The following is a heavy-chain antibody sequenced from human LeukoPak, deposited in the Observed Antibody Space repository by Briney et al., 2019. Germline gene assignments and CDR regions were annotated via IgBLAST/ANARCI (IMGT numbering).Heavy chain of an antibody. Sequence: GGSLRLSCAASGFTVSSNYMSWVRQAPGKGLEWVSAISGSGGSTYYADSMKGRFTISRDNSKNTLYLQMNSLRAEDTAVYYCAKDHIVVVPAAPDAFDIWGQGTMVTVSS. J-gene: IGHJ3*02. V-gene: IGHV3-23*01. CDR3: AKDHIVVVPAAPDAFDI. CDR1: GFTVSSNY. D-gene: IGHD2-2*01. CDR2: ISGSGGST.